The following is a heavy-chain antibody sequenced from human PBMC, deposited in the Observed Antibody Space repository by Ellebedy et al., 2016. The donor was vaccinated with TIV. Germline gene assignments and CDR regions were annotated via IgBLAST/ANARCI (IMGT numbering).Heavy chain of an antibody. CDR3: ARSRTQHYGPFDY. Sequence: ASVKVSXXASGYTFTSYAMHWVRQAPGQRLEWMGWINAGNGNTKYSQKFQGRVTITRDTSASTAYMELSSLRSEDTAVYYCARSRTQHYGPFDYWGQGTLVTVSS. CDR2: INAGNGNT. CDR1: GYTFTSYA. V-gene: IGHV1-3*01. J-gene: IGHJ4*02. D-gene: IGHD4-17*01.